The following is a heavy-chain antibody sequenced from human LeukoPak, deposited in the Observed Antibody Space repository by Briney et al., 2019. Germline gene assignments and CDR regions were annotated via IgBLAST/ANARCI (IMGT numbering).Heavy chain of an antibody. D-gene: IGHD3-9*01. Sequence: GGSLRLSCAASGFTFSSYAMHWVRQAPGKGLEWVALISYDGSNQYYADSVKGRLTISRDNAKNMLYLQMNSLRAEDTAVYYCAKVGDDYDILTGYYDYWGQGTLVTVSS. CDR2: ISYDGSNQ. V-gene: IGHV3-30-3*01. CDR3: AKVGDDYDILTGYYDY. CDR1: GFTFSSYA. J-gene: IGHJ4*02.